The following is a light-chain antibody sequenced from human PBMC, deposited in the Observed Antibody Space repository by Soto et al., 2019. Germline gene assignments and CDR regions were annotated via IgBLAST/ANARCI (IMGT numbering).Light chain of an antibody. CDR3: QQGYSTLPYT. Sequence: DIQMTQSPSSLSASVGDRVTITCRASQIIRTYLNWYQQKPGKAPKLLVHSASTLHSGVSSRFSGSGSGTNFTLTINHLQTEDYATYFCQQGYSTLPYTFGQGTKV. CDR1: QIIRTY. CDR2: SAS. J-gene: IGKJ2*01. V-gene: IGKV1-39*01.